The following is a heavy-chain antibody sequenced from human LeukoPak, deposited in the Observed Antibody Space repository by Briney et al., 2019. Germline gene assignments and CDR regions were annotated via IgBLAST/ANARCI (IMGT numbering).Heavy chain of an antibody. D-gene: IGHD3-10*01. CDR1: GFIFSTYS. CDR3: AILWFGELLWGAFDI. J-gene: IGHJ3*02. CDR2: ISSSSTYI. V-gene: IGHV3-21*01. Sequence: GGSLRLSCAASGFIFSTYSMNWVRQAPGKGLEWVSSISSSSTYIYYADSLKGRFTISRDNAKNSLYLQMNSLRAEDTAVYYCAILWFGELLWGAFDIWGQGTMVTVSS.